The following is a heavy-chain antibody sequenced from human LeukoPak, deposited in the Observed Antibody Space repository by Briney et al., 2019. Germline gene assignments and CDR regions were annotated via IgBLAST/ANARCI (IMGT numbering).Heavy chain of an antibody. Sequence: GESLKISCKGSGYSFTSYWIGWVRQMPGKGLEWMGIIYPGDSDTRYSPSFQGQVTISADKSISTAYLQWSSLKASDTAMYYCARVVVVPASYYYYGMDVCGQGTTVTVSS. D-gene: IGHD2-2*01. CDR1: GYSFTSYW. J-gene: IGHJ6*02. CDR2: IYPGDSDT. CDR3: ARVVVVPASYYYYGMDV. V-gene: IGHV5-51*01.